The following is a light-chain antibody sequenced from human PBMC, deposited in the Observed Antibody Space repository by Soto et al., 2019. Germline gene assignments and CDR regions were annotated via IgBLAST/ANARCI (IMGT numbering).Light chain of an antibody. CDR1: QSMSTNY. J-gene: IGKJ4*01. CDR3: HQYDSPPLT. V-gene: IGKV3-20*01. CDR2: GAS. Sequence: EIVLAQSPDTLSLSPGESATLSCRTSQSMSTNYLAWYQQKSGQPPRLLIYGASIRATGIPDRFIGSGSGTDFTRTISRLEPEDFAVYYCHQYDSPPLTFGGGAKVEIK.